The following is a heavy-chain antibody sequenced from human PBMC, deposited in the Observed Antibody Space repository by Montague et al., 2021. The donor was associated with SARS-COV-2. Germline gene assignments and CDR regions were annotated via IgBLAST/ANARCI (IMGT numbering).Heavy chain of an antibody. CDR2: ICCDGGNK. CDR1: GFTFSSYG. V-gene: IGHV3-33*06. J-gene: IGHJ2*01. D-gene: IGHD6-19*01. Sequence: SLRLSCAASGFTFSSYGMRWVRQAPGKGLEWVSVICCDGGNKYYADSVKGRFTISRDNSKNTLYLQMNSLRAEDTAVYYCAKEVIEVAYGGYFDHWGRGTLVTVSS. CDR3: AKEVIEVAYGGYFDH.